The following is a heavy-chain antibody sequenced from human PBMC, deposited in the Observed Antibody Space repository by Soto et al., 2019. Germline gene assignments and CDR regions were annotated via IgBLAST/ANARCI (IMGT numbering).Heavy chain of an antibody. CDR1: GGSFSGYY. J-gene: IGHJ4*02. Sequence: SETLSLTCAVYGGSFSGYYWSWIRQPPGKGLEWIGYIHYTGSTNYSPSLKSRLTISVDTSRNQFSLKLSSVTAADTAVYYCARDRSGSYYNYWGQGTRVTSPQ. CDR2: IHYTGST. V-gene: IGHV4-59*01. CDR3: ARDRSGSYYNY. D-gene: IGHD1-26*01.